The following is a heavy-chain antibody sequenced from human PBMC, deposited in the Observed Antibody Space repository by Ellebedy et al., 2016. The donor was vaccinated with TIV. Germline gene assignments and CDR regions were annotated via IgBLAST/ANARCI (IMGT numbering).Heavy chain of an antibody. CDR2: INHSGST. D-gene: IGHD2-15*01. CDR3: ARGYCSGGSCYYYYYGMDV. V-gene: IGHV4-34*01. J-gene: IGHJ6*02. CDR1: GGSFSGYY. Sequence: SETLSLXCAVYGGSFSGYYWSWIRQPPGKGLEWIGEINHSGSTNYNPSLKSRVTISVDTSKNQFSLKLSSVTAADTAVYYWARGYCSGGSCYYYYYGMDVWGQGTTVTVSS.